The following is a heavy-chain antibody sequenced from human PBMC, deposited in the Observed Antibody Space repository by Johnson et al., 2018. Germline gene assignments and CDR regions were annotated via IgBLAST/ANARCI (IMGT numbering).Heavy chain of an antibody. V-gene: IGHV3-30*18. J-gene: IGHJ3*02. CDR3: AKYHDGNSGAFDI. CDR2: ISYDGSNK. D-gene: IGHD4-23*01. CDR1: GFTFSSYG. Sequence: VQLVESGGGVVQPGRSLRLSCAASGFTFSSYGMHWVRQAPGKGLEWVAVISYDGSNKYYADSVKGRFTISRDNSKNTLYLQMNSLRTQDTAVYYCAKYHDGNSGAFDIWGQGTMVTVSS.